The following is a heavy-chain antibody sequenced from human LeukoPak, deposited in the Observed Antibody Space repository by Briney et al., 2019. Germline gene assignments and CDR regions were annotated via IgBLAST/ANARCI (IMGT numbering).Heavy chain of an antibody. CDR1: GYTFTGYY. CDR2: INPNSGGT. CDR3: ARGTRIVVTPPKTY. V-gene: IGHV1-2*02. J-gene: IGHJ4*02. D-gene: IGHD2-2*01. Sequence: ASVKVSCKASGYTFTGYYIHWVRQAPGQGLEWMGWINPNSGGTNFAQKFQGRVTMTRDTSLSTAYMELRRLRSDDTAVYYCARGTRIVVTPPKTYWGQGTLVTVSS.